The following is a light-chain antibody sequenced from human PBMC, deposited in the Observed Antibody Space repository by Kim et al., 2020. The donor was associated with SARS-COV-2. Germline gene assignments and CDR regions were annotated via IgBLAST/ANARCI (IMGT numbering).Light chain of an antibody. J-gene: IGKJ4*02. CDR3: QQYGTAPLT. Sequence: SAGERAPLSCRASQRISNNNLAWYQKKYGHAPRLLISDAASRASGIPDRFSGSGSGTDFTLTISRLEPEDFREYYCQQYGTAPLTFGGGTKVDIK. CDR2: DAA. CDR1: QRISNNN. V-gene: IGKV3-20*01.